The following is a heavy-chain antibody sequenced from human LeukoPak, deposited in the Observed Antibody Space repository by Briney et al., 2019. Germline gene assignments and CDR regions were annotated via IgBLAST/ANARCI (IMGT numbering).Heavy chain of an antibody. CDR2: IYYTGST. CDR1: GASVSSSH. J-gene: IGHJ4*02. D-gene: IGHD2-2*01. CDR3: ARVYQSAEYYFDY. V-gene: IGHV4-59*02. Sequence: PSETLSLTCTVSGASVSSSHWNWIRQPPGKGLEWIGYIYYTGSTEYHPSLKSRVTISLDTSKNQFSLKLTSVTAADTAVYYCARVYQSAEYYFDYWGQGNLVSVSS.